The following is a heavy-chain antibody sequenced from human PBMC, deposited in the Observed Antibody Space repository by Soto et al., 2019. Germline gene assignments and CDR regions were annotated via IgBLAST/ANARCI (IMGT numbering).Heavy chain of an antibody. J-gene: IGHJ4*02. CDR2: ISGSGIST. CDR3: AKDDAPAAPPTFDS. Sequence: WGSLRLCCGAFCFTIINHAISWISRTRVKGLECVSAISGSGISTYYAYSVKGRFTISRDTSRNTLSLQMNSLRAEDTAVYYCAKDDAPAAPPTFDSWGQGALVTVSP. D-gene: IGHD2-15*01. CDR1: CFTIINHA. V-gene: IGHV3-23*01.